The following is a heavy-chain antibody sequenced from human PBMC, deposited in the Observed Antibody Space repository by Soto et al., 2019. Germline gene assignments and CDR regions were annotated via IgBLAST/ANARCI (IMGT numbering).Heavy chain of an antibody. CDR1: GGTFSSYT. Sequence: ASVKVSCKASGGTFSSYTISWVRQAPGQGLEWMGRIIPILGIANYAQKFQGRVTITADKSTSTAYMELSSLRSEDTAVYYCAIDLGYCSSTSCYHYYFDYWGQGTLVTVSS. J-gene: IGHJ4*02. V-gene: IGHV1-69*04. D-gene: IGHD2-2*01. CDR3: AIDLGYCSSTSCYHYYFDY. CDR2: IIPILGIA.